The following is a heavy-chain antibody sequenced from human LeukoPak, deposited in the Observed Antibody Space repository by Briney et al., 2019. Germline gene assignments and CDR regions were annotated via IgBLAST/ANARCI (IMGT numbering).Heavy chain of an antibody. Sequence: GGSLRLSCAVSGFTVSSNYMSWVRQAPGKGLEWVANIKQDGSEKYYVDSVKGRFTISRDNAKNSLYLQMNSLRVEDTAVYNCARELTMDSFVAFDIWGQRTMVTVSS. J-gene: IGHJ3*02. CDR3: ARELTMDSFVAFDI. V-gene: IGHV3-7*01. D-gene: IGHD3-10*01. CDR1: GFTVSSNY. CDR2: IKQDGSEK.